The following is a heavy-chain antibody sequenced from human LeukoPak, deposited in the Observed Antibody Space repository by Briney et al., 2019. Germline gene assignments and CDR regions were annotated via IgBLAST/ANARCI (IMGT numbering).Heavy chain of an antibody. CDR2: INHSGST. D-gene: IGHD4-23*01. J-gene: IGHJ4*02. V-gene: IGHV4-34*01. CDR3: ARVGGKVDY. Sequence: SETLSLTCAVYGGSFSGYYWSWIRKPPGKGLEWIGEINHSGSTNYNPSLKSRVTISVDTSKNQFSLKLSSVTAADTAVYYCARVGGKVDYWGQGTLVTVS. CDR1: GGSFSGYY.